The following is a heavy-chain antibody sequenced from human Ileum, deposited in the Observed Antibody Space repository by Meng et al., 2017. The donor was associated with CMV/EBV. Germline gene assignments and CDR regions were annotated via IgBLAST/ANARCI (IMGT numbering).Heavy chain of an antibody. CDR3: VRRISLIRESGMDV. CDR1: GFTFSNYW. J-gene: IGHJ6*02. CDR2: SNSDGSST. V-gene: IGHV3-74*01. D-gene: IGHD1-14*01. Sequence: GGSLRLSCAASGFTFSNYWMHWVRQAPGKGLVWVSRSNSDGSSTNYADSVKGRFTISRDNAKNTVHLQMNSLRAEDTAVYYCVRRISLIRESGMDVWGQGTTVTGSS.